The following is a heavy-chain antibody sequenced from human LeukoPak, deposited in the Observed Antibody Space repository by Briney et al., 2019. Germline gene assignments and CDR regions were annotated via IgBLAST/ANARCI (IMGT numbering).Heavy chain of an antibody. Sequence: SETLSLTCTVSGGSISSSSYYWGWIRQPPGKGLEWIGSIYYSGSTYYNPSLKRRVTISVDTSKNQFSLKLSSVTAADTAVYYCARSVGETLPYCSSTRCYMGWFDPWGQGTLVTVSS. CDR3: ARSVGETLPYCSSTRCYMGWFDP. CDR2: IYYSGST. J-gene: IGHJ5*02. CDR1: GGSISSSSYY. D-gene: IGHD2-2*02. V-gene: IGHV4-39*07.